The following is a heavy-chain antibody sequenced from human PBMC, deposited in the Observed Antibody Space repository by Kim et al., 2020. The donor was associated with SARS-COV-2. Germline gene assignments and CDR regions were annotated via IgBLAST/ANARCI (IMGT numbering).Heavy chain of an antibody. CDR2: ISYDGSNK. J-gene: IGHJ5*02. CDR1: GFTFSSYA. D-gene: IGHD3-22*01. Sequence: GGSLRLSCAASGFTFSSYAMHWVRQAPGKGLEWVAVISYDGSNKYYADSVKGRFTISRDNSKNTLYLQMNSLRAEDTAVYYCARGTVVITRGAYWFDPWGQGTLVTVSS. CDR3: ARGTVVITRGAYWFDP. V-gene: IGHV3-30*04.